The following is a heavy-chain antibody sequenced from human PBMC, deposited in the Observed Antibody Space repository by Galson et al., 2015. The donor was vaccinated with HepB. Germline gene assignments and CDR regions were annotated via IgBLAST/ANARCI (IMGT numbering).Heavy chain of an antibody. J-gene: IGHJ4*02. V-gene: IGHV3-21*01. CDR2: ISSSSSYI. CDR3: ARDNDYYGSGNCFDY. CDR1: GFTFSNYK. Sequence: LRLSCAASGFTFSNYKVHWVRQAPGKGLEWVSSISSSSSYIYYADSVKGRFTISRDNAKNSLYLQMTSLRAEDTAVYYCARDNDYYGSGNCFDYWGQGTLVTVSS. D-gene: IGHD3-10*01.